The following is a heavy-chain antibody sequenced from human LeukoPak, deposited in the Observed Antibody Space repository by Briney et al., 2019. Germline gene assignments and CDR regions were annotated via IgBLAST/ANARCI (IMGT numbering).Heavy chain of an antibody. CDR1: GYTFTSYG. J-gene: IGHJ5*02. D-gene: IGHD3-3*01. V-gene: IGHV1-8*03. CDR3: ARGVKIIGDYDFWSGSVFDP. Sequence: ASVKVSCKASGYTFTSYGINWVRQTTGQGLEWMGWMNPNSGNTGYAQKFQGRVTITRNTSISTAYMELSSLRSEDTAVYYCARGVKIIGDYDFWSGSVFDPWGQGTLVTVSS. CDR2: MNPNSGNT.